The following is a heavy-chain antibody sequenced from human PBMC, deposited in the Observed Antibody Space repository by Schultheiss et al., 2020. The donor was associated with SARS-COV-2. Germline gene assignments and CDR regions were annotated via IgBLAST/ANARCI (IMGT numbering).Heavy chain of an antibody. V-gene: IGHV4-59*08. J-gene: IGHJ6*02. CDR2: IYYSGST. CDR3: ARLPPETYGMDV. CDR1: GGSISSYY. Sequence: SQTLSLTCTVSGGSISSYYWSWIRQPPGKGLEWIAYIYYSGSTNYNPSLKSRVTISVDTSKNQFSLKLSSVTAADTAVYYCARLPPETYGMDVWGQGTTVTVS.